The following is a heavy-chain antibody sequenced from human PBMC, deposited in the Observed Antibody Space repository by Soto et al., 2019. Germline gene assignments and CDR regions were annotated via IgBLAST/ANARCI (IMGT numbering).Heavy chain of an antibody. CDR2: INHSGST. Sequence: SETLSLTCAVYGGSFSGYYWSWIRQPPGKGLEWIGEINHSGSTNYNPSLKSRVTISVDTSKNQFSLKLSSVTAADTAVYYCARGGRQWLPHVYWGQGTLVTVSS. V-gene: IGHV4-34*01. CDR1: GGSFSGYY. CDR3: ARGGRQWLPHVY. J-gene: IGHJ4*02. D-gene: IGHD6-19*01.